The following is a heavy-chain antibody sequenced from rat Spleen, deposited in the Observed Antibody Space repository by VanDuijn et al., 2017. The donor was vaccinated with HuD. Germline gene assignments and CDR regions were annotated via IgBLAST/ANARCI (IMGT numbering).Heavy chain of an antibody. CDR1: GFPFSDHY. CDR2: IIYDGTRT. J-gene: IGHJ1*01. CDR3: ARRGNSVYWNFDF. D-gene: IGHD4-4*01. Sequence: EVQLVESGGGLVQPGRSLKLSCAASGFPFSDHYMAWVRQAPKKGLEWVTTIIYDGTRTHYRDSVKGRFSISRDDAKSTLYLQMDSLRSEDTATYYCARRGNSVYWNFDFWGPGTMVTVSS. V-gene: IGHV5-7*01.